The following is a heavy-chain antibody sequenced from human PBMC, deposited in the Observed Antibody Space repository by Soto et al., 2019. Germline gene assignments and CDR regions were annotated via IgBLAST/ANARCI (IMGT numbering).Heavy chain of an antibody. CDR3: ARGEQWLDFDY. V-gene: IGHV4-59*01. Sequence: QVQLQESGPGLVKPSETLSLTCTVSGGSISSYYWSWIRQPPGKGLEWIGYIYYSGSTNYNPSLKSLVTISVDTSKNQFSLKLSSVTAADTAVYYCARGEQWLDFDYWGQGTLVTVSS. CDR2: IYYSGST. J-gene: IGHJ4*02. D-gene: IGHD6-19*01. CDR1: GGSISSYY.